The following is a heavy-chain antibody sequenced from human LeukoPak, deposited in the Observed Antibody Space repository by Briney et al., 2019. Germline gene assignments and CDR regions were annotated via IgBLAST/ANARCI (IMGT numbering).Heavy chain of an antibody. D-gene: IGHD2-2*01. CDR2: INHSGST. Sequence: SETLSLTCAVYGGSFSGYYWSWIRQPPGKGLEWIGEINHSGSTNYNPSLKSRVTISVDTSKNQFSLKLSSVTAADTAVYYCARRGKRGYCSSTSCRDQYFQHWGQGTLVTVSS. J-gene: IGHJ1*01. CDR3: ARRGKRGYCSSTSCRDQYFQH. V-gene: IGHV4-34*01. CDR1: GGSFSGYY.